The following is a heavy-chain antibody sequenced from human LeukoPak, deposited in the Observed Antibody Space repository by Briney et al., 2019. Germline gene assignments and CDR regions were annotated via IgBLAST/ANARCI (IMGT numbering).Heavy chain of an antibody. D-gene: IGHD4-17*01. CDR3: ASYPHYGDYYRLDY. CDR1: GGTFSSYA. V-gene: IGHV1-69*05. Sequence: GASVKVSCKASGGTFSSYAISWVRQAPGQGLEWMGRIIPIFGTANYAQKFQGRVTITTDESTSTAYMELSSLRSEDTAVYYCASYPHYGDYYRLDYWGQGTLVTVSS. CDR2: IIPIFGTA. J-gene: IGHJ4*02.